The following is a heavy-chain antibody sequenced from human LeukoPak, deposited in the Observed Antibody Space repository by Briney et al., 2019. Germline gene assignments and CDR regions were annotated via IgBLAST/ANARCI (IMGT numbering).Heavy chain of an antibody. CDR3: ARGRIAVAGYYFDY. CDR2: IYHSGST. J-gene: IGHJ4*02. D-gene: IGHD6-19*01. Sequence: SSETLSLTCTVSGGSISSYYWSWIRQPAGKGLEWIGYIYHSGSTYYNPSLKSRVTISVDRSKNQFSLKLSSVTAADTAVYYCARGRIAVAGYYFDYWGQGTLVTVSS. V-gene: IGHV4-59*12. CDR1: GGSISSYY.